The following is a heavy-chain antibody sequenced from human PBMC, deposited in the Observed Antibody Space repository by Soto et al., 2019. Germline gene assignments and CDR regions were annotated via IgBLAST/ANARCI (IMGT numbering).Heavy chain of an antibody. CDR3: ARDWPEVSFGETISYCHDY. Sequence: PGESLKISCKASGYTFTGYYMHWVRQAPGQGLEWMGWINPNSGGTNYAQKFQGRVTMTRDTSISTAYMELSRLRSDDTAVYYCARDWPEVSFGETISYCHDYWGQGTLVTVSS. CDR2: INPNSGGT. D-gene: IGHD3-10*01. V-gene: IGHV1-2*02. J-gene: IGHJ4*02. CDR1: GYTFTGYY.